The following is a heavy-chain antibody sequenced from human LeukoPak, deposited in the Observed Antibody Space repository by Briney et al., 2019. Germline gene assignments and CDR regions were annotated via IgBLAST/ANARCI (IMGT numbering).Heavy chain of an antibody. J-gene: IGHJ4*02. Sequence: GGSLRLSCAASGFTFSSYAMSWVRQAPGKGLEWVSAISGSGGSTYYADTVKGRFTISRDNSKNTLFLQMTSLRIEDTAVYYCAKDREKPSQFDYWGQGTLVTVSS. CDR2: ISGSGGST. CDR1: GFTFSSYA. V-gene: IGHV3-23*01. D-gene: IGHD1-26*01. CDR3: AKDREKPSQFDY.